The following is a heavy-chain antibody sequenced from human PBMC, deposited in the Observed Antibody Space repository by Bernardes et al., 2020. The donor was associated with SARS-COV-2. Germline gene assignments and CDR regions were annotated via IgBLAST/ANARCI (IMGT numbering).Heavy chain of an antibody. D-gene: IGHD2-8*01. Sequence: GGSLRLSCAASGFTFSSYDMFWVRQATGKGLEWVSVIGTAGGTYYPDSVEGRFTISRDSAKNSLYLQMNSLRVGDTAVYYCARGPLNHWYFDLWGRGTLVTVSS. CDR2: IGTAGGT. V-gene: IGHV3-13*01. CDR3: ARGPLNHWYFDL. J-gene: IGHJ2*01. CDR1: GFTFSSYD.